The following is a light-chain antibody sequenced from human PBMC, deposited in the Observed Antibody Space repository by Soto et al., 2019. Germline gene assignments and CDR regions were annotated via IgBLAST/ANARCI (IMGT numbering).Light chain of an antibody. V-gene: IGKV1-39*01. CDR2: AAS. Sequence: DIQMPQSPSSLSASVGDRVTITCRASQSISSYLNWYQQKPGKAPKLLIYAASSLQIGVPSRFSGSGSGTDFTLTISSLQSEDFATYYCQRSYSTTRFGPGNKVDIK. CDR3: QRSYSTTR. CDR1: QSISSY. J-gene: IGKJ3*01.